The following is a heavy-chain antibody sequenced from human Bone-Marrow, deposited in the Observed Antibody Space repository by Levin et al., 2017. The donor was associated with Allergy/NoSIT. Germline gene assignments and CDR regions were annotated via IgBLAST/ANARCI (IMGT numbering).Heavy chain of an antibody. J-gene: IGHJ4*02. CDR1: GFTFSDHY. V-gene: IGHV3-72*01. D-gene: IGHD3-10*01. CDR3: TSGRPGSSPGDY. Sequence: GGSLRLSCAASGFTFSDHYMDWVRQAPGKGLEWVGRSRNKADRYTTVYAASVRGRFTVSRDDSDRSFHLQMNSLKSDDTALYYCTSGRPGSSPGDYWGQGTLVTVSS. CDR2: SRNKADRYTT.